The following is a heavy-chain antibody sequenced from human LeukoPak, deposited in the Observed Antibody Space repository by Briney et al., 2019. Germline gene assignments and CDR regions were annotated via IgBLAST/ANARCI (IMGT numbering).Heavy chain of an antibody. CDR2: TWYDGSNK. CDR1: GFTFSSYG. J-gene: IGHJ6*02. D-gene: IGHD2-2*01. Sequence: GGSLRLSCAASGFTFSSYGMHWVRQAPGKGLEWVAATWYDGSNKYYAGSVKGRFTISRDNSKNTLYLQMNSLRAEDTAVYFCARGGHCSTTSCSNYDGMDVWGQGTTLTVSS. CDR3: ARGGHCSTTSCSNYDGMDV. V-gene: IGHV3-33*01.